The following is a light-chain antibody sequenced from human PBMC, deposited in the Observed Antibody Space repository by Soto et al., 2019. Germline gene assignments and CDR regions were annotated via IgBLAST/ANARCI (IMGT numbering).Light chain of an antibody. CDR3: QQSSSTPLT. J-gene: IGKJ4*01. V-gene: IGKV1-39*01. CDR2: GAS. Sequence: IHMTQSPSSLSASIGDRVTITCRASEAISHYLNWYQQKPGKAPKLLIYGASKLQSGVPSRFSGSGSGTDFTLTITSLQGEDFVTYYCQQSSSTPLTFGGGTKVEI. CDR1: EAISHY.